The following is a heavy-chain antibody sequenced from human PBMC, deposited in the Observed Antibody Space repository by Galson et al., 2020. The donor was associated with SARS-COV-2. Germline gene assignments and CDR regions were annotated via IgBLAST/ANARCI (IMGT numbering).Heavy chain of an antibody. CDR1: GYTFTRYC. CDR3: ARWGPYDHYMDV. J-gene: IGHJ6*03. Sequence: ASVKVSCKASGYTFTRYCFNWVRQAPGQGLESMGWISAYNGNTYYTQKLQGRVTMTIDTSTSTAYMELRSLRSDDTAVYYCARWGPYDHYMDVWGRGTTVTVSS. CDR2: ISAYNGNT. D-gene: IGHD3-16*01. V-gene: IGHV1-18*01.